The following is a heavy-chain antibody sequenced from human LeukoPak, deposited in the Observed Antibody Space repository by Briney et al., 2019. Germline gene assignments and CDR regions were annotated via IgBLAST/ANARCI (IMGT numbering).Heavy chain of an antibody. CDR3: ARDYCSSTSCYDY. J-gene: IGHJ4*02. Sequence: PGRSLRHSCAASGFTFNDYGLHWVRQAPGKGLEWVAVIWYDGSNKYYADSVKGRFTISRDNSKNTVYLQVNSLRAEDTALYYCARDYCSSTSCYDYWGQGTMVTVSS. D-gene: IGHD2-2*01. CDR2: IWYDGSNK. CDR1: GFTFNDYG. V-gene: IGHV3-33*01.